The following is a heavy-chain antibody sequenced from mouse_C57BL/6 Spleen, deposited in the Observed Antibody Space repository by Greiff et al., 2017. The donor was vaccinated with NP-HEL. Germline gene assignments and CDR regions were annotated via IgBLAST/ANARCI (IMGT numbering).Heavy chain of an antibody. Sequence: VQLQQSGPELVKPGASVKISCKASGYTFTDYYMNWVKQSHGKSLEWIGDINPNNGGTSYNQKFKGKATLTVDKSSSTAYMELRSLTSEDSAVYYCASRSGYIFDYWGQGTTLTVSS. CDR3: ASRSGYIFDY. J-gene: IGHJ2*01. V-gene: IGHV1-26*01. CDR1: GYTFTDYY. D-gene: IGHD3-2*02. CDR2: INPNNGGT.